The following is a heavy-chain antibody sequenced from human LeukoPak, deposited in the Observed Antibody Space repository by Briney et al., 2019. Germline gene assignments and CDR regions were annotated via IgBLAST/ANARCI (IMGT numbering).Heavy chain of an antibody. CDR1: GFTFSSYG. D-gene: IGHD1-1*01. Sequence: GGSLRLSCAASGFTFSSYGMHWVRQAPGKGLEWVAVISYDGSNKYYADSVKGRFTISRDNSKNTLYLQMNSLRAEDTAVYYCARGTTPLFWRPSGVGGYYFGYWGQGTLVTVSS. CDR2: ISYDGSNK. V-gene: IGHV3-30*03. CDR3: ARGTTPLFWRPSGVGGYYFGY. J-gene: IGHJ4*02.